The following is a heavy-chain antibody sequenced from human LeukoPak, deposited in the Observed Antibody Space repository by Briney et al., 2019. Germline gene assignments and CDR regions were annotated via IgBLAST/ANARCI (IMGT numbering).Heavy chain of an antibody. V-gene: IGHV1-2*06. D-gene: IGHD1-26*01. Sequence: ASVKVSCKASGYTFTGYYLHWVRQAPGQGLEWMGRINPNSGAARCAQMFQGRVILTRDTSLSTVYMELSRLGSDDTAIYYCARDAFTVGATGENWFDPWGQGTLSPSPQ. CDR3: ARDAFTVGATGENWFDP. J-gene: IGHJ5*02. CDR2: INPNSGAA. CDR1: GYTFTGYY.